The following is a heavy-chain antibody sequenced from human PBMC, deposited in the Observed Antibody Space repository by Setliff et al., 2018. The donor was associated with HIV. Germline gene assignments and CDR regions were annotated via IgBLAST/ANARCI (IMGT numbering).Heavy chain of an antibody. CDR2: FDPEEGET. Sequence: APVKVSCKVSGYTLTKLSMHWVRQAPGKGLEWMGGFDPEEGETIYAQKFQGRVTITEDTSTDTAYMELSSLRSEDTAMYYCAIVKPYYDFWSGSHIGGYFQHWGQGTLVTVSS. D-gene: IGHD3-3*01. CDR3: AIVKPYYDFWSGSHIGGYFQH. V-gene: IGHV1-24*01. J-gene: IGHJ1*01. CDR1: GYTLTKLS.